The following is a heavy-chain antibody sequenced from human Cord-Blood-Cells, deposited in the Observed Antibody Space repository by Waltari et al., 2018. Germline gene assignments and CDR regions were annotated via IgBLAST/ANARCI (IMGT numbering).Heavy chain of an antibody. CDR1: GGSISSSSYY. CDR3: ARLPGPRYCSGGSCYSLHYYFDY. CDR2: IYYSRST. D-gene: IGHD2-15*01. J-gene: IGHJ4*02. V-gene: IGHV4-39*01. Sequence: QLQLQESGPGLVKPSETLSLTCTVSGGSISSSSYYWGWIRQPPGKGPEWIGSIYYSRSTYYNPSPTMRVTLSVVTSKNQFSLKLSSVTAPDTAVYYCARLPGPRYCSGGSCYSLHYYFDYWGQGTLVTVSS.